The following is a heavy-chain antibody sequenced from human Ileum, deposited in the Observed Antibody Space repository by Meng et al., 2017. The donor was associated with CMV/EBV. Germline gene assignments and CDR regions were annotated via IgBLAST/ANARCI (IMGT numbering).Heavy chain of an antibody. CDR3: ARGRRDGYNNPPLNY. J-gene: IGHJ4*02. V-gene: IGHV4-34*01. Sequence: QVHLQQWGAGLLKPSETLSLTGAVYGGSFSGYYWSWIRQPPGKGLEWIGEINHSGSTNYNPSLKSRVTISVDTSKNQFSLKLSSVTAADTAVYYCARGRRDGYNNPPLNYWGQGTLVTVSS. D-gene: IGHD5-24*01. CDR2: INHSGST. CDR1: GGSFSGYY.